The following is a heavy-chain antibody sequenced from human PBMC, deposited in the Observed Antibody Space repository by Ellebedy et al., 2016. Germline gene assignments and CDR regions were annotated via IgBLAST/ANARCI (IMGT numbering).Heavy chain of an antibody. CDR2: ISAYNGNT. CDR1: GYTFTSYG. Sequence: ASVKVSXKASGYTFTSYGISWVREAPGQGLEWMGWISAYNGNTNYAQKLQGRVTMTTDTSTSTAYMELRSLRSDDTAVYYCARDEWGYSGYDYDYWGQGTLVTVSS. V-gene: IGHV1-18*01. J-gene: IGHJ4*02. CDR3: ARDEWGYSGYDYDY. D-gene: IGHD5-12*01.